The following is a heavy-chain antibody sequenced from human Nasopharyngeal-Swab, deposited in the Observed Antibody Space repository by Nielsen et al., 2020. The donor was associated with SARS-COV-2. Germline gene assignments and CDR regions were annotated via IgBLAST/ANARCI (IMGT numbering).Heavy chain of an antibody. D-gene: IGHD1-14*01. V-gene: IGHV3-74*01. CDR3: AADQTMG. CDR2: INIDGSRT. J-gene: IGHJ4*02. Sequence: GGSLRLSCAVSGFTFTNYWMHWVRRTPGKGLVWVSRINIDGSRTGYADSVKGRFTISRDNAKNTLFLQMNSLRAEDTAVYYCAADQTMGWGQGTLVTVSS. CDR1: GFTFTNYW.